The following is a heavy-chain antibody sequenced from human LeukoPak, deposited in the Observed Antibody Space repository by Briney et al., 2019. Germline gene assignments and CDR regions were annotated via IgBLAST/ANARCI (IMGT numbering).Heavy chain of an antibody. D-gene: IGHD2-2*01. CDR2: ISSSSSYI. J-gene: IGHJ4*02. Sequence: GSLRLSCAASGFTFSSYSMNWARQAPGKGLEWVSSISSSSSYIYYADSVKGRFTISRDNAKNSLYLQMNSLRAEDTAVYYCARTEGETDIVVVPAAIDSFWGQGTLVTVSS. V-gene: IGHV3-21*01. CDR1: GFTFSSYS. CDR3: ARTEGETDIVVVPAAIDSF.